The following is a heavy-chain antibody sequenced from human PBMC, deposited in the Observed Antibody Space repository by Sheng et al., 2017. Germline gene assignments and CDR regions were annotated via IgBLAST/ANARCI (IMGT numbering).Heavy chain of an antibody. V-gene: IGHV3-48*03. J-gene: IGHJ3*02. D-gene: IGHD6-6*01. CDR2: INSGGNNI. Sequence: EVQLVESGGGLVQPGGSLSLSCIASGFTFSSYEMNWVRQAPGKGLEWVSYINSGGNNIYYADSVKGRFTISRDNAKNSLYLQMDSLRAEDTALYYCARDEKYSDDAFDIWGQGTMVTVSS. CDR1: GFTFSSYE. CDR3: ARDEKYSDDAFDI.